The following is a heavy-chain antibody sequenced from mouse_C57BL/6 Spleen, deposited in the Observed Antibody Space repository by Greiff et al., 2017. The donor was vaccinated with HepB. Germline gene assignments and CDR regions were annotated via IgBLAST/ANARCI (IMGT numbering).Heavy chain of an antibody. CDR1: GYTFTSYW. D-gene: IGHD2-3*01. CDR2: IYPSDSET. V-gene: IGHV1-61*01. Sequence: QVQLQQPGAELVRPGSSVKLSCKASGYTFTSYWMDWVKQRPGQGLEWIGNIYPSDSETHYNQKFKDKATLTVDKSSSTAYMQLSSLTSEDSAVYYCARSGRYYPYYFDYWGQGTTLTVSS. J-gene: IGHJ2*01. CDR3: ARSGRYYPYYFDY.